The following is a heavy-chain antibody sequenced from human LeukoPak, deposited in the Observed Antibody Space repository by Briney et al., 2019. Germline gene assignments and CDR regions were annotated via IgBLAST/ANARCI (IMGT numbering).Heavy chain of an antibody. Sequence: PSETLSLTCTVSGGSISSGSYYWSWIRQPAGKGLEWIGRIYTSGSTNYNPSLKSRVTISVDTSKNQSSLKLSSVTAADTAVYYCARDRKYFDWSIEGNAFDIWGQGTMVTVSS. D-gene: IGHD3-9*01. CDR2: IYTSGST. V-gene: IGHV4-61*02. CDR1: GGSISSGSYY. J-gene: IGHJ3*02. CDR3: ARDRKYFDWSIEGNAFDI.